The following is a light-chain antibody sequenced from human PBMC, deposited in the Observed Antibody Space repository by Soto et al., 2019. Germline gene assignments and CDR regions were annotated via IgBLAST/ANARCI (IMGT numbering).Light chain of an antibody. CDR3: QQCHRYLT. Sequence: DIQMTQAPSTLSASVGDRVTMSCRASESMSNCLAWYQQKPEKAPKLLISGASSLQSGVPSRFSGSASGTEFTLTISSLQPDDIATYYCQQCHRYLTFGQGTKVDIK. CDR1: ESMSNC. V-gene: IGKV1-5*01. J-gene: IGKJ1*01. CDR2: GAS.